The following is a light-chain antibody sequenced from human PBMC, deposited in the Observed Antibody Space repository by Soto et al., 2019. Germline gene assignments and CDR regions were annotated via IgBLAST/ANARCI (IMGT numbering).Light chain of an antibody. CDR1: SSNVGKNY. Sequence: QSVLTQPPSVSAAPGQRVTISCSGTSSNVGKNYVCWYQQSPGRAPKLLIFDNRKRPSGIPDRFSGSKSGTSATLGITGLQTGDEADYYCGTWDSSLSAVVFGGGTK. CDR3: GTWDSSLSAVV. J-gene: IGLJ2*01. V-gene: IGLV1-51*01. CDR2: DNR.